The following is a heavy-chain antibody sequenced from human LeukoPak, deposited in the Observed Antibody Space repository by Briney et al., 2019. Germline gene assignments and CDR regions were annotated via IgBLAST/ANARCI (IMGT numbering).Heavy chain of an antibody. D-gene: IGHD6-19*01. CDR1: GFTFGDYL. J-gene: IGHJ4*02. V-gene: IGHV3-49*03. CDR3: SRGSGWLSVY. CDR2: ISGGTT. Sequence: GGSLRLSCTASGFTFGDYLMSWFRQAPGKGLEWIGFISGGTTEYAASVKGRFTISRVDSTSIAYLQMNSLTTEDTAVYCCSRGSGWLSVYWGQGTLVTVSS.